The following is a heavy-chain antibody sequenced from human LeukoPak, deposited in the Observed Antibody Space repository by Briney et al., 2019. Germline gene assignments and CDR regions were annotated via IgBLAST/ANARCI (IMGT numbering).Heavy chain of an antibody. CDR2: INPNSGGT. J-gene: IGHJ4*02. Sequence: ASVRVSCKASGYTFSDHYIQWVRQAPGQGFDWLGWINPNSGGTDYARKFRGRVTMTRDMPLSTAYMELTRLTYDDTAVYYCARDYYDSSGYYGFDYWGQGTLVTVSS. D-gene: IGHD3-22*01. CDR3: ARDYYDSSGYYGFDY. CDR1: GYTFSDHY. V-gene: IGHV1-2*02.